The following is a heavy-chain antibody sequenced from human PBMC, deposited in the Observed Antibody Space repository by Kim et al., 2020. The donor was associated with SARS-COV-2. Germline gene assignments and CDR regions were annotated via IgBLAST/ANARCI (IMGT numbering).Heavy chain of an antibody. CDR1: GFTFSSYW. Sequence: VVSLRLSCAASGFTFSSYWMTWVLQAPGKGLEWVANIKQDGNQKYYVDSVKGRFTISRDNAKNSLYLQMNSLRAEDTAVYYCARDGDLYIRGKDAFDIWG. CDR2: IKQDGNQK. V-gene: IGHV3-7*01. J-gene: IGHJ3*02. D-gene: IGHD6-13*01. CDR3: ARDGDLYIRGKDAFDI.